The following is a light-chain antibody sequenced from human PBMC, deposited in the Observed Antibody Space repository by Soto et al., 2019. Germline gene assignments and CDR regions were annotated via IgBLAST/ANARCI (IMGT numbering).Light chain of an antibody. Sequence: QSALTQPASVSGSPGQSITISCTGTSSDVGGYNYVSWYQQHPGKAPKLIIFEVSNRPSGVSDRFSGSNSGNTASLTISGLQAEDEADYYCTSYSRYSVLVFGGGTKGTVL. CDR2: EVS. CDR3: TSYSRYSVLV. V-gene: IGLV2-14*01. CDR1: SSDVGGYNY. J-gene: IGLJ3*02.